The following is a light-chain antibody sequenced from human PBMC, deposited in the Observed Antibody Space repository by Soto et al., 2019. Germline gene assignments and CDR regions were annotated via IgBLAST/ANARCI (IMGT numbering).Light chain of an antibody. J-gene: IGKJ4*01. CDR2: GAS. V-gene: IGKV1-39*01. CDR3: QQSFITPPLT. CDR1: QSISTY. Sequence: DIQMTQSPSSLSASIGDRITITCRASQSISTYLNWYQQKPGKAPRLLIYGASTLQNGVPSRFSGSRSATDYTLTISSLQPDDFATYYCQQSFITPPLTFGGGTKVEMK.